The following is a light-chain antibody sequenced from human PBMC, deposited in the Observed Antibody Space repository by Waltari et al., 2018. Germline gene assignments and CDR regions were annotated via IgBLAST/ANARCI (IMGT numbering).Light chain of an antibody. Sequence: QSALTQPASVSGSPGQSITISCTGTSSDVGAFNYVSWYQQNPGKAPKLIIYEVSNRPSGVSKRFSGSKSGNTASLTISGLQAADEADYYCNSYATSSARVFGGGTKLTVL. V-gene: IGLV2-14*01. J-gene: IGLJ3*02. CDR2: EVS. CDR3: NSYATSSARV. CDR1: SSDVGAFNY.